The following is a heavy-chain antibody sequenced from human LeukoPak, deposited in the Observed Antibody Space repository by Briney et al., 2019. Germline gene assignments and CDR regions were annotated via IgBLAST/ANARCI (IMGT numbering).Heavy chain of an antibody. V-gene: IGHV5-51*01. CDR1: GYHFTTYW. CDR3: ATGIAVAGTGGEY. D-gene: IGHD6-19*01. CDR2: IYPGDSDT. Sequence: GESLQISCQGSGYHFTTYWIGWVRQMPGKGLEWMGIIYPGDSDTTYSPSFQGQVTISADKSINTAYLHWSSLKASDTAMYYCATGIAVAGTGGEYWGQGTLVTVSS. J-gene: IGHJ4*02.